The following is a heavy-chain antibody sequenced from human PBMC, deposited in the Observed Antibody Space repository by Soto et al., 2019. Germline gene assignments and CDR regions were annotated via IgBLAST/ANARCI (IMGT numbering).Heavy chain of an antibody. D-gene: IGHD5-18*01. CDR1: GGTFSSYA. J-gene: IGHJ5*02. CDR3: AKADGYSYGFPYNSFDP. V-gene: IGHV1-69*01. CDR2: IIPILGTA. Sequence: QVQLVQSGAEVKKPGSSVKVSCKASGGTFSSYAISWVRQAPGQGLEWMGGIIPILGTANYAQKFQGRVTITADESTSTAYMELSSMRSEDTAVYYCAKADGYSYGFPYNSFDPWGQGTLVTVSS.